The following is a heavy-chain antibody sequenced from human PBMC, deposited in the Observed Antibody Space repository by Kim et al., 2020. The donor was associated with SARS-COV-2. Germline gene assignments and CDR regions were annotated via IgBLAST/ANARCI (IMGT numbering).Heavy chain of an antibody. Sequence: ASVKVSCKASGYTFKNYGIMWVRQAPGQGLEWLGWLSSDDGNINYAQKFQGRVSMTTDTSTTTAYMELRSLRSDDTALYYFARDRFYGNYGSFYGMDVWGQGTTVTVSS. D-gene: IGHD3-10*01. CDR2: LSSDDGNI. CDR1: GYTFKNYG. J-gene: IGHJ6*02. CDR3: ARDRFYGNYGSFYGMDV. V-gene: IGHV1-18*01.